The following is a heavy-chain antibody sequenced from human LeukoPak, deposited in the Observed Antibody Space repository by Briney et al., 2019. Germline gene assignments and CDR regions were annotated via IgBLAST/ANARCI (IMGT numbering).Heavy chain of an antibody. CDR3: ASQAYSSGRPVDS. CDR1: GGSISSTNW. V-gene: IGHV4-4*02. J-gene: IGHJ4*02. D-gene: IGHD6-19*01. Sequence: PSETLSLTCAVSGGSISSTNWWTWVRQPPGMGLEWIGEVHHSGSTNYNPSLKSRVTMSVDKSENQFSLKLTSVTAADTAVYYCASQAYSSGRPVDSWGQGTLVTVSS. CDR2: VHHSGST.